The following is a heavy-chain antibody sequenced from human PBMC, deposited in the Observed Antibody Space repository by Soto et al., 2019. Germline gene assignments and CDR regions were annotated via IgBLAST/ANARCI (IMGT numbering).Heavy chain of an antibody. CDR3: AKDQGFLEWIPQGGLDV. D-gene: IGHD3-3*01. J-gene: IGHJ6*02. CDR1: GFTFRKYV. Sequence: EVQLLESGGGLAQPGGSLRLSCEVSGFTFRKYVMTWVRQAPGKGLEWGSSLSSTGGSTYYADSVKGRFTVSRDISKNTLFLQMNSLRAEDTAIYYCAKDQGFLEWIPQGGLDVWGPGTTVAVSS. CDR2: LSSTGGST. V-gene: IGHV3-23*01.